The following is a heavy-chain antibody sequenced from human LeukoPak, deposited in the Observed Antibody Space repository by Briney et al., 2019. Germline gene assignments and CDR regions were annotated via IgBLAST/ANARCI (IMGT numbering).Heavy chain of an antibody. CDR1: GFTFSSYA. Sequence: PGGSLRLSCAASGFTFSSYAMNWVRQAPGKGLEWVSGISGSGGSTYYADSVKGRVTISRDNSKNTLYLQTNSLRAEDTAVYYCAKDLSSSWNYFDYWGQGTLVTVSS. J-gene: IGHJ4*02. V-gene: IGHV3-23*01. CDR2: ISGSGGST. CDR3: AKDLSSSWNYFDY. D-gene: IGHD6-13*01.